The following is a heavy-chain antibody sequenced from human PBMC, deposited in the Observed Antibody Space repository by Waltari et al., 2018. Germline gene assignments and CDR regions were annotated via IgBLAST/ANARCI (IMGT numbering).Heavy chain of an antibody. J-gene: IGHJ6*03. Sequence: QVQLVQSGAEVKKPGSSVKVSCKASGGTFSSYAISWVRQAPGQGLEWMGGIIPIFGTSNYAQKFEGRVTITKDESTSTAYMELSSLRSDDTASYYCARSGSYNDYYYMDVWGKGTTVTVSS. CDR3: ARSGSYNDYYYMDV. D-gene: IGHD1-26*01. CDR1: GGTFSSYA. CDR2: IIPIFGTS. V-gene: IGHV1-69*05.